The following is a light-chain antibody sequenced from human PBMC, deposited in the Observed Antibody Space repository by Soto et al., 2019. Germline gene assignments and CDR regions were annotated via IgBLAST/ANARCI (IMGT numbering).Light chain of an antibody. Sequence: QSALTQPASVSGSPGQAITISCTGTSSDVGGYNSVSWYQQYPGKAPKLMSYEASDRPSGVSNRFSGSKSGNTASLTISGLQAEDEAAYYCSSYTSSSTLIFGGGTKLTVL. CDR3: SSYTSSSTLI. J-gene: IGLJ2*01. CDR2: EAS. V-gene: IGLV2-14*01. CDR1: SSDVGGYNS.